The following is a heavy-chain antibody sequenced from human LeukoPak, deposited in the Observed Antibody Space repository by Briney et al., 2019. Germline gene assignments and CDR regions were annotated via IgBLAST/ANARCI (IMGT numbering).Heavy chain of an antibody. CDR1: GGSVSSCENY. D-gene: IGHD3-22*01. J-gene: IGHJ3*02. CDR3: ARDEGSGYFSGAFDI. Sequence: SETLSLTCTVSGGSVSSCENYWSWIRQHPGKGLEWIGYISYSGSPYYNPSLKSRVTISVDTSKNQFSLNLRSLTAADTAVYYCARDEGSGYFSGAFDIWGQGTMVTVSS. V-gene: IGHV4-31*03. CDR2: ISYSGSP.